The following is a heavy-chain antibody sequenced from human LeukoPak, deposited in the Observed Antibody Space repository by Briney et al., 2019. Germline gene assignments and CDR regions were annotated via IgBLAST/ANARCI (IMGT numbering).Heavy chain of an antibody. J-gene: IGHJ5*02. Sequence: GGSLRLSCAASGFTFSSYEMNWVRQAPGKGLEWVSYISSSSSTIYYADSVKGRFTISRDNAKNSLYLQMNSLRAEDTAVYYCARRLYYYGSGGTNWFDPWGQGTLVTVSS. D-gene: IGHD3-10*01. V-gene: IGHV3-48*03. CDR1: GFTFSSYE. CDR2: ISSSSSTI. CDR3: ARRLYYYGSGGTNWFDP.